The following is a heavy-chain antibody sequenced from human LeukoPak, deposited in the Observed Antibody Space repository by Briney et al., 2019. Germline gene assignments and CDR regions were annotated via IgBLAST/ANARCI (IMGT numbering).Heavy chain of an antibody. Sequence: PGGSLRLSCAASGFTFSRYWMSWVRQAPGKGLEWVANIKQDGSEKYYVDSVKGRFTISRDNSKSTLYLQMNSLRDDDSAAYFCARVYLERLTAGYFDHWGQGTQVTVSP. J-gene: IGHJ4*02. CDR2: IKQDGSEK. CDR3: ARVYLERLTAGYFDH. CDR1: GFTFSRYW. V-gene: IGHV3-7*04. D-gene: IGHD3-3*01.